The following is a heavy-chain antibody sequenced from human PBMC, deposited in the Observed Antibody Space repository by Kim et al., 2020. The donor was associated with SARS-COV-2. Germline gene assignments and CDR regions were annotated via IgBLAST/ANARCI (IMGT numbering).Heavy chain of an antibody. J-gene: IGHJ6*02. CDR1: GFTFSSYG. Sequence: GGSLRLSCAASGFTFSSYGMHWVRQAPGKGLEWVAVISYDGSNKYYADSVKGRFTISRDNSKNTLYLQMNSLRAEDTAVYYCAKDQHSSVGESYYYYGMDVWGQGTTVTVSS. CDR2: ISYDGSNK. CDR3: AKDQHSSVGESYYYYGMDV. D-gene: IGHD2-21*01. V-gene: IGHV3-30*18.